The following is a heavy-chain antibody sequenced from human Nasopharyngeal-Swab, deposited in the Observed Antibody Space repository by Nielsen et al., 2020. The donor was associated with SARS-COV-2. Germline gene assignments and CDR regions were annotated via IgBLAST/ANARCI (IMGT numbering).Heavy chain of an antibody. CDR2: IYYSGST. CDR1: GGSISSGGYY. V-gene: IGHV4-31*03. D-gene: IGHD2-2*01. CDR3: AREFYCSSTSCSPGWFDP. Sequence: SETLSLTCTVSGGSISSGGYYWSWIRQHPGKGLEWIGHIYYSGSTYYNPSLKSRVTISVDTSKNQFSLKLSSVTAADTAVYYCAREFYCSSTSCSPGWFDPWGQGTLVTVSS. J-gene: IGHJ5*02.